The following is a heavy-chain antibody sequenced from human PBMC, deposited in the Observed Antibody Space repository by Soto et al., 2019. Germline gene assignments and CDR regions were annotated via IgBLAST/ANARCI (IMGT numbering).Heavy chain of an antibody. CDR1: GFTFSSYA. J-gene: IGHJ4*02. CDR2: ISGSGGST. CDR3: TLDPSSIAARTLNY. V-gene: IGHV3-23*01. Sequence: GGSLRLSCAASGFTFSSYAMSWVRQAPGKGLEWVSAISGSGGSTYYADSVKGRFTISRDNSKNTLYLQMNSLRAEDTAVYYCTLDPSSIAARTLNYWGQGTLVTVSS. D-gene: IGHD6-6*01.